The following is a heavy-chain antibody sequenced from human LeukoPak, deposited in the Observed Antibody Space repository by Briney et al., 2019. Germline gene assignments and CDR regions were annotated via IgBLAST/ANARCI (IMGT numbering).Heavy chain of an antibody. V-gene: IGHV4-34*01. CDR3: AREAMVTSPGAFDI. CDR1: GGSFSDYY. CDR2: INHSGST. D-gene: IGHD5-18*01. Sequence: KPSETLSLTCTVYGGSFSDYYWSWIRQPPGKGLEWIGEINHSGSTNYNPFLKSRVTISVDTSKNQFSLKLSSVTAADTAVYYCAREAMVTSPGAFDIWGQGTMVTVSS. J-gene: IGHJ3*02.